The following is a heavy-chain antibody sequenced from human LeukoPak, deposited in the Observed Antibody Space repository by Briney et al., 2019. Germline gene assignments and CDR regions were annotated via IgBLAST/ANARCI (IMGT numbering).Heavy chain of an antibody. CDR3: ARDRDIAAAADPNWFDP. CDR1: GFTFNNYA. V-gene: IGHV3-30-3*01. Sequence: GGSLRLSCAPSGFTFNNYAMHWVRQAPGKGLEWVSLITFDGSAESYADSVKGRFTISRDNSKNTLYLQMNSLRAEDTAVYYCARDRDIAAAADPNWFDPWGQGTLVTVSS. CDR2: ITFDGSAE. D-gene: IGHD6-13*01. J-gene: IGHJ5*02.